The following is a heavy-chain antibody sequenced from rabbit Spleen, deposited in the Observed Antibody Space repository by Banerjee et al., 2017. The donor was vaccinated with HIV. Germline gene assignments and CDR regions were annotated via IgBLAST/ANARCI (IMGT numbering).Heavy chain of an antibody. J-gene: IGHJ6*01. V-gene: IGHV1S40*01. D-gene: IGHD8-1*01. CDR2: IYAPKGST. Sequence: QSLEESGGDLVKPEGSLTLTCTASGFSFSSSYYMCWVRQAPGKGLEWIGIIYAPKGSTDYASWVNGRFTISKTSSTTVTLQMTSLTAADTATYFCARDSGSSFSSYGMDLWVPGTLVTVS. CDR1: GFSFSSSYY. CDR3: ARDSGSSFSSYGMDL.